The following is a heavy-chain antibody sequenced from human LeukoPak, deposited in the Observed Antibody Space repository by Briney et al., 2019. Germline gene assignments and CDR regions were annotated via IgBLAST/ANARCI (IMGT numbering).Heavy chain of an antibody. J-gene: IGHJ4*02. Sequence: GGSLKLSCAASGFTFSGSAMHWVRQASGKGLEWVGRIRSKANSYATAYAASVKGRFTISRDDSKNTAYLQMNSLKTEDTAVYYCTRSPEGYYYDSSGYRDWGQGTLVTVSS. D-gene: IGHD3-22*01. CDR1: GFTFSGSA. CDR3: TRSPEGYYYDSSGYRD. CDR2: IRSKANSYAT. V-gene: IGHV3-73*01.